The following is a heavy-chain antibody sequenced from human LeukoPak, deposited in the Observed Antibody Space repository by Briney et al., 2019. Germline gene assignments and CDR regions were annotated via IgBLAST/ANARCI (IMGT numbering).Heavy chain of an antibody. CDR2: IYYSGST. Sequence: SETLSLTCTVSGGSISSGGYYWSWIRQHPGKGLEWIGYIYYSGSTYYNPSLKSRATISVDTSKNQFSLKLSSVTAADTAVYYCARGRTVYYYGMDVWGQGTTVTVSS. J-gene: IGHJ6*02. CDR3: ARGRTVYYYGMDV. CDR1: GGSISSGGYY. V-gene: IGHV4-31*03.